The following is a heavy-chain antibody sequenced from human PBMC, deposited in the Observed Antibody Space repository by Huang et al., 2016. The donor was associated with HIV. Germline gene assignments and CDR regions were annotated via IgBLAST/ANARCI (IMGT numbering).Heavy chain of an antibody. J-gene: IGHJ4*02. CDR1: GVSMKSSHYY. Sequence: QLHLQESGPGLVKPSETLSLTCSVSGVSMKSSHYYWGWIRQPPGKSLEWIGYVHSDGATYYNPSLKRRVSLSVDTAKNFFSRNLTSMTAADTGVYYCARRYDILTGTDFWGQGTLVTVAS. V-gene: IGHV4-39*02. CDR2: VHSDGAT. CDR3: ARRYDILTGTDF. D-gene: IGHD3-9*01.